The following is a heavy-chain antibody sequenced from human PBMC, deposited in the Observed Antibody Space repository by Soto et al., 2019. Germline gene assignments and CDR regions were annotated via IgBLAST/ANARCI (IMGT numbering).Heavy chain of an antibody. CDR1: VGSVSSGSYY. CDR2: IYYSGST. J-gene: IGHJ4*02. CDR3: ARDGGNYVPFDY. V-gene: IGHV4-61*01. Sequence: SETLSLTCTVSVGSVSSGSYYWSWILQPPGKGLEWIGYIYYSGSTNYNPSLKSRVTISVDTSKNQFSPKLSSVTAADTAVYYCARDGGNYVPFDYWGQGTLVTVSS. D-gene: IGHD4-4*01.